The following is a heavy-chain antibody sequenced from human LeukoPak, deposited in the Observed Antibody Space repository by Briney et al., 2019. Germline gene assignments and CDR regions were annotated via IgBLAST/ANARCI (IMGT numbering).Heavy chain of an antibody. Sequence: AGGSLRLSCAASGFTFSNYWMTWVRQAPGKGPEWVANINRDGSERYYVDSVKGRFTISRDDAKSSLYLQMNSLRAEDTAVYYCARRNAMDVWGQGTTVTVSS. CDR3: ARRNAMDV. V-gene: IGHV3-7*03. CDR2: INRDGSER. J-gene: IGHJ6*02. CDR1: GFTFSNYW.